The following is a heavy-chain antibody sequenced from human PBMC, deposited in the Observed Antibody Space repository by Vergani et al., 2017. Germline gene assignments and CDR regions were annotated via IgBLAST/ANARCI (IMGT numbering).Heavy chain of an antibody. J-gene: IGHJ6*03. CDR1: GGTFSSYA. V-gene: IGHV1-69*06. D-gene: IGHD3-3*01. CDR3: ARAPCGVVSVYYYYYDMDV. CDR2: IIPIFGTA. Sequence: QVQLVQSGAEVKKPGSSVKVSCKASGGTFSSYAISWVRQAPGQGLEWMGRIIPIFGTANYAQKFQGRVTITTDKSTSTAYMELSSLRSEDTAVYYCARAPCGVVSVYYYYYDMDVWGKGTTVTVSS.